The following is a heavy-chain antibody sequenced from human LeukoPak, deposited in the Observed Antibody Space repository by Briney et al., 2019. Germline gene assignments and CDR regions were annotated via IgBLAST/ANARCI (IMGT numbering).Heavy chain of an antibody. CDR1: GGSFSGYY. CDR2: INHSGST. CDR3: ARRLRLKNPGGDAFDI. Sequence: PSETLSLTCAVYGGSFSGYYWSWIRQPPGKGLEWIGEINHSGSTNYNPSLQSRVTMSIGTSKTQFSLKLDSVTAADTAVYYCARRLRLKNPGGDAFDIWGQGTVVTVSS. D-gene: IGHD5/OR15-5a*01. J-gene: IGHJ3*02. V-gene: IGHV4-34*01.